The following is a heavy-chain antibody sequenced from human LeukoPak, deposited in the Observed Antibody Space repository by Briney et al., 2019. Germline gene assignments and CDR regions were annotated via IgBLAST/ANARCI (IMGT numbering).Heavy chain of an antibody. J-gene: IGHJ4*02. Sequence: PGGSLRLSCAASGFTFSSYGMHWVRQAPGKGLEWVAFIRYDGSNKYYADSVKGRFTISRDNSKNTLYPQMNSLRSEDTAIYYCAKAGVYGYNPENWGQGTLVTVSS. CDR3: AKAGVYGYNPEN. V-gene: IGHV3-30*02. CDR1: GFTFSSYG. D-gene: IGHD5-24*01. CDR2: IRYDGSNK.